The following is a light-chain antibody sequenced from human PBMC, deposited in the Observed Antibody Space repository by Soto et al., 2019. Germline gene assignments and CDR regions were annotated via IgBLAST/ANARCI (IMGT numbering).Light chain of an antibody. V-gene: IGLV1-44*01. J-gene: IGLJ3*02. CDR3: AAWHDSRNAWV. CDR2: DND. CDR1: SSKIGSNT. Sequence: QAVVTQPPSLSGTPGQRVTISCSGSSSKIGSNTVSWYQQLPGKAPKLLIYDNDRRPSGVPDRFSGSKSGTSGSLAISDLHSEDEAEYFCAAWHDSRNAWVFGGGTKVTVL.